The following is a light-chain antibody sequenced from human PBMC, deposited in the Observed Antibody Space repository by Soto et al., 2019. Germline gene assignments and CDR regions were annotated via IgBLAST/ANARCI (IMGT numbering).Light chain of an antibody. Sequence: IVMTQSPDTLSLSTGERATLSCGASETVSSNLAWYQQKPGQAPRLLIYGASTRATGIPARFSGSGSGTEFTLTINSLQSEDFAVYYCQQYNNWPITFGQGTRLE. J-gene: IGKJ5*01. CDR1: ETVSSN. CDR2: GAS. V-gene: IGKV3-15*01. CDR3: QQYNNWPIT.